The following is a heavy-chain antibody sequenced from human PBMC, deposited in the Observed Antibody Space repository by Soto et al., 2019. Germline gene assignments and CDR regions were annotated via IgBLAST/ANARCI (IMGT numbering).Heavy chain of an antibody. V-gene: IGHV3-21*01. D-gene: IGHD3-22*01. CDR3: ARDGYYDSGGYPDWFDP. J-gene: IGHJ5*02. CDR1: GFTFSSYG. CDR2: ISSSSGYI. Sequence: GGSLRLSCAASGFTFSSYGMHWVRQAPGKGLEWVSSISSSSGYIYYADSVKGRFTISRDNAKNSLYLQMSSLRAEDTAVYYCARDGYYDSGGYPDWFDPWGQGTLVTVSS.